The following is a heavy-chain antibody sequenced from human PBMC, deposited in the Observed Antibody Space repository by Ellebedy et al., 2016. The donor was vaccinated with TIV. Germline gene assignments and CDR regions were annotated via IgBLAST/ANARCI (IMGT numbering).Heavy chain of an antibody. V-gene: IGHV1-2*02. J-gene: IGHJ5*02. CDR1: GYTFTGYF. D-gene: IGHD3-10*01. CDR3: AGGYSGSGRLFDP. Sequence: AASVKVSCKASGYTFTGYFMHWVRQAPGQGLEWMGWINPNNGATKYAQKFQGRVAMTRDTPISTAYMELSRLRSDDTAVYYWAGGYSGSGRLFDPWGQGTLVTVSS. CDR2: INPNNGAT.